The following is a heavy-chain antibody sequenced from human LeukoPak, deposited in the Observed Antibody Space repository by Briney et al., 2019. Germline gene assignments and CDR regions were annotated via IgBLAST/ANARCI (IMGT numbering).Heavy chain of an antibody. V-gene: IGHV1-69*01. CDR3: AREANIEAILDAFDI. Sequence: ASVKVSCKASGGTFSSYAISWVRQAPGQGLERMGRIIPIFGTANYAQKFQGRVTITADESTSTAYMELSSLRSEDTSVYYCAREANIEAILDAFDIWGQGTMVTVSS. CDR1: GGTFSSYA. J-gene: IGHJ3*02. D-gene: IGHD5-12*01. CDR2: IIPIFGTA.